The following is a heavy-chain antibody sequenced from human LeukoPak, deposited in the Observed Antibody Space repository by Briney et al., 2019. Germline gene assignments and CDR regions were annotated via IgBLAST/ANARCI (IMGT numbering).Heavy chain of an antibody. CDR2: INHSGST. CDR3: ASAYCTDGVCYTPYYYYGMDV. D-gene: IGHD2-8*01. J-gene: IGHJ6*02. Sequence: SETLSLTCAVYGGSFSGYYWSWIRQPPGKGLEWIGEINHSGSTNYNPSLKSRVTISVDTSKNQFSLKLSSVTAADTAVYYCASAYCTDGVCYTPYYYYGMDVWGQGTTVTVSS. CDR1: GGSFSGYY. V-gene: IGHV4-34*01.